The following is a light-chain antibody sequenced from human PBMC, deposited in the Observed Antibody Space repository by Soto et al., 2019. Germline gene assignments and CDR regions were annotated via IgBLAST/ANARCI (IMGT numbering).Light chain of an antibody. J-gene: IGKJ2*01. Sequence: DIVMTQSPDSLAVSLGERATINCKSSQNVLYKSNNENYLAWYQQKPGQPPKLLIYWASTRKPGVPDRFSGSGSVSDFTLTISSLQAEDVAAYYCQQYYNTPPYTFGQGTKLEI. V-gene: IGKV4-1*01. CDR3: QQYYNTPPYT. CDR2: WAS. CDR1: QNVLYKSNNENY.